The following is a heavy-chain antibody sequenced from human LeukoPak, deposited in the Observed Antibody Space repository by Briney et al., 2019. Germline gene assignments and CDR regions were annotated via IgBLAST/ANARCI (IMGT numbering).Heavy chain of an antibody. D-gene: IGHD4-11*01. V-gene: IGHV4-59*08. Sequence: PSETLSLTCTVSGGSISSYYWSWIRQPPGKGLEWIGYIYYSGSTYYNPSLKSRVTISVDTSKNQFSLKLSSVTAADTAVYYCARHSAGGTTDFDYWGQGTLVTVSS. CDR1: GGSISSYY. CDR2: IYYSGST. J-gene: IGHJ4*02. CDR3: ARHSAGGTTDFDY.